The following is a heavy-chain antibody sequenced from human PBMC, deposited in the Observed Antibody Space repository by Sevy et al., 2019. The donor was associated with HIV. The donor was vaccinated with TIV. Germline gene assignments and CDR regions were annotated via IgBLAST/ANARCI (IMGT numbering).Heavy chain of an antibody. J-gene: IGHJ4*02. V-gene: IGHV3-23*01. CDR3: AKVATYSSSSGERIPNDY. CDR1: GFTFSSYA. Sequence: GGSLRLSCAASGFTFSSYAMSWVRQAPGKGLEWVSAISGSGGSTYYAYSVKGRFIISRDNSKNTLYLQINSLRAEDTAVYYCAKVATYSSSSGERIPNDYWGQGTLVTVSS. D-gene: IGHD6-6*01. CDR2: ISGSGGST.